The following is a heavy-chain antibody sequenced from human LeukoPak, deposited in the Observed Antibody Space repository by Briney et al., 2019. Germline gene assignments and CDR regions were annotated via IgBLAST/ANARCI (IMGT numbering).Heavy chain of an antibody. CDR3: AREGRSSYYYYGMDV. CDR2: IYTSGSL. CDR1: GDSISSYY. D-gene: IGHD3-10*01. Sequence: SETLSLTCTDSGDSISSYYWSWIRQPAGKGLEWIGRIYTSGSLDYNPSLKSRVTMSADTSKNQFSLKLRSVTAADTAVYYCAREGRSSYYYYGMDVWGQGTTVTVSS. V-gene: IGHV4-4*07. J-gene: IGHJ6*02.